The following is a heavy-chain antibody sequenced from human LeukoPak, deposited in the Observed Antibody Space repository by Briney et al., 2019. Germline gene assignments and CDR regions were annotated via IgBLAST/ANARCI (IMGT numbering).Heavy chain of an antibody. J-gene: IGHJ4*02. Sequence: ASVNVSCKASGYTFNKYGISWVRQAPGQGLEWMGWITTYNGNTNYAQKVQGRVTMTTDTSASTVYMELRSLRPDDTAVYYCARINGWLVSSGTVKYFDYWGQGTLVTVSS. CDR3: ARINGWLVSSGTVKYFDY. V-gene: IGHV1-18*01. CDR1: GYTFNKYG. D-gene: IGHD6-19*01. CDR2: ITTYNGNT.